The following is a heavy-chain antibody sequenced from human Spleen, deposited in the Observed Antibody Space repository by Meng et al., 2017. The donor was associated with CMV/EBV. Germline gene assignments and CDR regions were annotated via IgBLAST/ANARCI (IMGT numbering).Heavy chain of an antibody. D-gene: IGHD2-2*02. CDR3: ARSLKGSTSCYRCFDY. CDR1: GGTFSSYT. Sequence: SVKVSCKASGGTFSSYTISWVRQAPGQGLEWMGRIIPIPGIANYAQKFQGRVTITADKSTSTAYMELSSLRSEDTAVYYCARSLKGSTSCYRCFDYWGQGTLVTVSS. CDR2: IIPIPGIA. V-gene: IGHV1-69*02. J-gene: IGHJ4*02.